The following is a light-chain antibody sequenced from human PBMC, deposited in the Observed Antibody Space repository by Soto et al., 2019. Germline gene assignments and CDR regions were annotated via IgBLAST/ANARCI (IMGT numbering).Light chain of an antibody. CDR1: SSDVGSYNL. CDR2: EVS. CDR3: CSYAGSSTYV. V-gene: IGLV2-23*02. J-gene: IGLJ1*01. Sequence: QSVLTQPASGSGSPGQSITISCTGTSSDVGSYNLVSWYQQHPGKAPKLMIYEVSKRPSGVSNRFSGSKSGNTASLTISGLQAEDEADYYCCSYAGSSTYVFGTGTKATVL.